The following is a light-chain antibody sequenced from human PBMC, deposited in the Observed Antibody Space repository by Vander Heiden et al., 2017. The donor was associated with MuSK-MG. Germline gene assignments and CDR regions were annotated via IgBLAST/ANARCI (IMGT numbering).Light chain of an antibody. V-gene: IGLV5-45*03. CDR3: LNWNSNAWV. J-gene: IGLJ3*02. CDR2: YKLDSDK. Sequence: QAVLTQPSSLSASPGASASLPCTLRSAINVGAYRMYWYQQRPGSPPQYLLRYKLDSDKNWGSGVPSRFSASKDASATAGALLISGVEAEDDYYYYCLNWNSNAWVFGGGTRLTVL. CDR1: SAINVGAYR.